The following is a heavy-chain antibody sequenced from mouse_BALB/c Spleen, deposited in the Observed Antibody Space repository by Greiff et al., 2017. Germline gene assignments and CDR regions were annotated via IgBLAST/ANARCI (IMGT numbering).Heavy chain of an antibody. D-gene: IGHD1-1*01. J-gene: IGHJ2*01. V-gene: IGHV1-42*01. CDR2: INPYNGAT. CDR1: GYSFTGYY. CDR3: ARGYYAG. Sequence: EVQLQESGPELVKPGASVKISCKASGYSFTGYYMHWVKQSHVKSLEWIGRINPYNGATSYNQKFKDKATLTADKSSSTAYMQLSSLTSEDSAVYYCARGYYAGWGQGTTLTVSS.